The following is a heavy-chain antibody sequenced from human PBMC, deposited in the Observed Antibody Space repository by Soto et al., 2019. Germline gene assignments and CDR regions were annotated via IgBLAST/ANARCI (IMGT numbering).Heavy chain of an antibody. CDR1: GFTFSSYW. J-gene: IGHJ4*02. CDR3: ARDLSPGYCSDDTCYTLFDY. D-gene: IGHD2-15*01. Sequence: GGSLRLSCAASGFTFSSYWMHWVRQAPGKGLVWVSRINSDGSSTSYADSVKGRFTISRDNAKKTLFLAMNSLRAEDTAVYYWARDLSPGYCSDDTCYTLFDYWGQGSLVTVSS. CDR2: INSDGSST. V-gene: IGHV3-74*01.